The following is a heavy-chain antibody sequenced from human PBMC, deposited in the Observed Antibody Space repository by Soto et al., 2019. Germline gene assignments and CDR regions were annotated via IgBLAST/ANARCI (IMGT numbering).Heavy chain of an antibody. V-gene: IGHV1-18*01. Sequence: ASVKVSCKASGYTFTSYGISWVRQAPGQGLEWMGWISAYNGNTNYAQKLQGRVTMTTDKSTSTAYMELRSLRSDDTGVYYGAREGSTCGGDCYYCYGMDDWGQGTTVTVSS. D-gene: IGHD2-21*02. CDR2: ISAYNGNT. CDR1: GYTFTSYG. CDR3: AREGSTCGGDCYYCYGMDD. J-gene: IGHJ6*02.